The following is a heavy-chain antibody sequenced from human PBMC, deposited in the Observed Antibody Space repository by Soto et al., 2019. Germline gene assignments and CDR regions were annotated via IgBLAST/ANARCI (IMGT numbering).Heavy chain of an antibody. D-gene: IGHD4-17*01. V-gene: IGHV3-15*01. CDR2: IKSKTDGGTT. Sequence: PGRSLSLSCASSVFTFSNAWMSWGRQAPGKGLEWVGRIKSKTDGGTTDYAAPVKGRFTISRDDSKNTLYLQMNSLKTEDTAVYYRTTDWPTTVSVYDPWGQGTLVTVSS. CDR3: TTDWPTTVSVYDP. CDR1: VFTFSNAW. J-gene: IGHJ5*02.